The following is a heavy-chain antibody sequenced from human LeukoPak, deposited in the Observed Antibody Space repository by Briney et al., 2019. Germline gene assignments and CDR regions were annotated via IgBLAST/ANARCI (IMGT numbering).Heavy chain of an antibody. J-gene: IGHJ3*02. D-gene: IGHD1-26*01. V-gene: IGHV3-23*01. CDR2: ISGVSETT. CDR3: AKDLCGNYCSLDM. Sequence: GGSLRLSCAASGFTFSTHAMSWVRQAPGKGLEWVSGISGVSETTYYADSVRGRFTISRDNSKSTIYLQMNSLRAEDTAVYYCAKDLCGNYCSLDMWGQGTMVTVSS. CDR1: GFTFSTHA.